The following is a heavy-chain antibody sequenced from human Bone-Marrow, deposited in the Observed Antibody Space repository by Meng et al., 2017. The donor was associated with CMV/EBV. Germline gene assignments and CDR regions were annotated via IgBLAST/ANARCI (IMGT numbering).Heavy chain of an antibody. CDR1: GFTFDDYT. D-gene: IGHD5-12*01. J-gene: IGHJ4*02. CDR3: AREGYATYYLDY. CDR2: ISYDGGNK. Sequence: GGSLRLSCAASGFTFDDYTMHWVRQAPGKGLEWVAVISYDGGNKYYAESVKGRFTISRDNSKNTLYLQMNSLRAEDTAVYYCAREGYATYYLDYWGQGTLVTGSS. V-gene: IGHV3-30-3*01.